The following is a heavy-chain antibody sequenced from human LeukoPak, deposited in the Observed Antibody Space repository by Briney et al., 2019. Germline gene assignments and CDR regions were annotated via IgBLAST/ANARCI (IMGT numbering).Heavy chain of an antibody. J-gene: IGHJ4*02. CDR1: GFTFDDYG. Sequence: SGGSLRLSCAASGFTFDDYGMHWVRQAPGKGLEWVTFIQYDGSKKYYADSVKGRFTISRDNSKNTLYLEMNSLRAEDTAVYYCAKDIGSYYDYWGQGILVTVSS. CDR2: IQYDGSKK. D-gene: IGHD3-10*01. V-gene: IGHV3-30*02. CDR3: AKDIGSYYDY.